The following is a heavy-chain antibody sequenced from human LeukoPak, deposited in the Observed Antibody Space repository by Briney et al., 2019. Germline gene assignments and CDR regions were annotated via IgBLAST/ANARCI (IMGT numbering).Heavy chain of an antibody. D-gene: IGHD2-2*01. V-gene: IGHV4-34*01. CDR2: INHSGST. CDR3: ARGRVPAARRGVNWFDP. CDR1: GGSFSGYY. Sequence: SETLSLTCAVYGGSFSGYYWSWIRQPPGKGLEWIGEINHSGSTNYNPSLKSRVTISVDTSKNQFSLKLSSVTAADMAVYYCARGRVPAARRGVNWFDPWGQGTLVTVSS. J-gene: IGHJ5*02.